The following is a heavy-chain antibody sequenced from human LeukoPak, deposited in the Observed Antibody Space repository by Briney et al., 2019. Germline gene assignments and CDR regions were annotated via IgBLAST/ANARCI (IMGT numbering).Heavy chain of an antibody. CDR3: VRWAGRLISSSWSDY. CDR2: INAYNGNT. D-gene: IGHD6-13*01. J-gene: IGHJ4*02. Sequence: GASVKVSCKASGYTFPSYGISWLRQAPGQGLEWMGWINAYNGNTNYAQMLQGRVAMTTDTSTSTAYMELGSLRSDDTAVYYCVRWAGRLISSSWSDYWGQGTLVTVSS. V-gene: IGHV1-18*01. CDR1: GYTFPSYG.